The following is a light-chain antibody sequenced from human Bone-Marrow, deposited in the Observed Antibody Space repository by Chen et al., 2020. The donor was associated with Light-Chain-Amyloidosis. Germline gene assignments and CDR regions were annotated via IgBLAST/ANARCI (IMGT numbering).Light chain of an antibody. CDR3: QVWDRSSDRPV. J-gene: IGLJ3*02. Sequence: SYVLTQPSSVSVAPGQTATIACGGNNIGSTSVHWYQQTPGQAPLLVVYDDSDRPSGIPERLSGSNSGNTATLSSSRVEAGDEADYYCQVWDRSSDRPVFGGWTKLTVL. CDR1: NIGSTS. CDR2: DDS. V-gene: IGLV3-21*02.